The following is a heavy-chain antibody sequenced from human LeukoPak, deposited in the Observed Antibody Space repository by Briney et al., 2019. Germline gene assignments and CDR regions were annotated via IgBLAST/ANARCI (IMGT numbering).Heavy chain of an antibody. V-gene: IGHV1-69*13. CDR3: ARVVYYDSSGYLDY. J-gene: IGHJ4*02. Sequence: SVKVSCKASGGTFSSYAISWVRQAPGQGREWMGGIIPIFGTANYAQKFQGRVTITADESTSTAYMELSSLRSEDTAVYYCARVVYYDSSGYLDYWGQGTLVTVSS. CDR1: GGTFSSYA. CDR2: IIPIFGTA. D-gene: IGHD3-22*01.